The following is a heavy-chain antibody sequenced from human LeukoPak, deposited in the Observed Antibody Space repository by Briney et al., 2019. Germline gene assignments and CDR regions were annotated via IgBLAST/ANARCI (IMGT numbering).Heavy chain of an antibody. CDR2: ITPIFGTA. CDR1: GYTFSSSG. J-gene: IGHJ3*02. D-gene: IGHD3-22*01. CDR3: ARQSLRITMIVVVITPDAFDI. Sequence: SVKVSCKASGYTFSSSGISWVRQAPGQGLEWMGGITPIFGTANYAQKFQGRVTITADESTSTAYMELSSLRSEDTAVYYCARQSLRITMIVVVITPDAFDIWGQGTMVTVSS. V-gene: IGHV1-69*13.